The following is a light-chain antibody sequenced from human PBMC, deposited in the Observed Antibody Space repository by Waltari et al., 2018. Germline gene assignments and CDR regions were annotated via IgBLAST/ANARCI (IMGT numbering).Light chain of an antibody. Sequence: QSALTQPRSVSGSPGQSVTISCTGTSSDVGGYNYVSWYQQRPGKAPKVMIYDVNKRPSGVPDLFSGSKSGNTASLTISGLQAEDEADYYCCSYAGSYVYVFGTGTKVSVL. CDR3: CSYAGSYVYV. J-gene: IGLJ1*01. V-gene: IGLV2-11*01. CDR1: SSDVGGYNY. CDR2: DVN.